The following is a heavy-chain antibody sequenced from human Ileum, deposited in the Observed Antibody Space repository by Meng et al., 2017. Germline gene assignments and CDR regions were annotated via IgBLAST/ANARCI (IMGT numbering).Heavy chain of an antibody. CDR2: ISQSGTT. Sequence: QVQLQESGPGLVKPSGTLSLPCAVSGGSISNGKWWSWVRQPPGKGLEWIGEISQSGTTNYYPSLNSRVSISLDKANNHLSLTLTSVTAADTAVYYCATYGSGFTPPLDPWGQGILVTVSS. J-gene: IGHJ5*02. D-gene: IGHD3-10*01. V-gene: IGHV4-4*02. CDR3: ATYGSGFTPPLDP. CDR1: GGSISNGKW.